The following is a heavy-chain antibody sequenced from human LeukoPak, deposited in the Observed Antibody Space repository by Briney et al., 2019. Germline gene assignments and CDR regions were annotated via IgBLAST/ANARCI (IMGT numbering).Heavy chain of an antibody. V-gene: IGHV4-4*07. Sequence: SETLSLTCTVSGGSINSYYWSWIRQPAGKGLEWIGHIYTSGSSNHNPSLKSRVTMSVDKSKNQFSLKLSSVTAADTAVYYCARVRDGNRYYFDYWGQGTLVTVFS. CDR1: GGSINSYY. CDR3: ARVRDGNRYYFDY. D-gene: IGHD5-24*01. J-gene: IGHJ4*02. CDR2: IYTSGSS.